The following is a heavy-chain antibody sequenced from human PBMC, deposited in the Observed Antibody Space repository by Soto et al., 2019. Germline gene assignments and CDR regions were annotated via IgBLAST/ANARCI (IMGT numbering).Heavy chain of an antibody. CDR1: GGSISSGDYY. Sequence: QVQLQESGPGLVKPSQTLSLTCTVSGGSISSGDYYWSWIRQPPGKGLEWIGYIYYSGSTYYNPSLKRRVTISVDTSKNQFSLKLSSVTAADTAVYYCARVPGVGATYFDYWGQGTLVTVSS. J-gene: IGHJ4*02. D-gene: IGHD1-26*01. V-gene: IGHV4-30-4*01. CDR2: IYYSGST. CDR3: ARVPGVGATYFDY.